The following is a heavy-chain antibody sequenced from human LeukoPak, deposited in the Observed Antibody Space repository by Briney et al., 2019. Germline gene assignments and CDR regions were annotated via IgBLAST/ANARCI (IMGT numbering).Heavy chain of an antibody. V-gene: IGHV1-69-2*01. CDR3: VTGDGITGPNNWFDP. Sequence: ATVKISCKVSGYTFTDYYMHWVQQAPGKGLGWMGLVDPEDGEKIYAEKFQGRVTITADTSTDTAYMELSSLRSEDTAVYYCVTGDGITGPNNWFDPWGQGTLVTVSS. CDR2: VDPEDGEK. D-gene: IGHD1-20*01. CDR1: GYTFTDYY. J-gene: IGHJ5*02.